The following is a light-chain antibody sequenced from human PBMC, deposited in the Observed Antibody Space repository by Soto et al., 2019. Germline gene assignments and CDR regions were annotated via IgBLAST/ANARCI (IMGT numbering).Light chain of an antibody. CDR3: SSYTSSSTLGV. Sequence: QSALTQPASVSGSPGQSITISCTGTSSDVGGYNYVSWYQQHPGKAPKLMIYDVSNRPSGVSNRFSGSKSGNTASLTISGLQAEDEADYYCSSYTSSSTLGVFGGWPKLTVL. V-gene: IGLV2-14*01. J-gene: IGLJ2*01. CDR1: SSDVGGYNY. CDR2: DVS.